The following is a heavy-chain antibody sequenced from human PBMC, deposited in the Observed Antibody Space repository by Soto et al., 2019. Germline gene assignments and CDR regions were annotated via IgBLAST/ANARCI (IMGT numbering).Heavy chain of an antibody. CDR1: GGSISSGGYS. Sequence: QLQLQESGSGLVKPSQTLSLTCAVSGGSISSGGYSWSWIRQPPGKGLEWIGYIYHSGSTYDNPSLESRVTISVGRSKNQFSLKLSSVTAADTAVYYWASSRGSPVPLDYWGQGTLVTVSS. CDR3: ASSRGSPVPLDY. V-gene: IGHV4-30-2*01. CDR2: IYHSGST. D-gene: IGHD1-26*01. J-gene: IGHJ4*02.